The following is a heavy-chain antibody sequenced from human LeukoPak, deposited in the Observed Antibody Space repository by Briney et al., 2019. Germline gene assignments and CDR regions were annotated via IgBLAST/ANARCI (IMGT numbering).Heavy chain of an antibody. CDR2: ISYDGSNK. CDR1: GFTFSTYW. J-gene: IGHJ6*03. CDR3: ARGPDHYSSSWGYYYYMDV. Sequence: GGSLRLSCAASGFTFSTYWMHWVRQAPGKGLEWVAVISYDGSNKYYTDSVKGRFTISRDNSKNTLFLQMNSLRAEDTALYYCARGPDHYSSSWGYYYYMDVWGKGTTVTVSS. V-gene: IGHV3-30-3*01. D-gene: IGHD6-13*01.